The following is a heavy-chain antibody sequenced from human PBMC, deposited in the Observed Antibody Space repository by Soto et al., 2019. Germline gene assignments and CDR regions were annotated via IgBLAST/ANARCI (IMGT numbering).Heavy chain of an antibody. CDR2: ISSSSSYI. J-gene: IGHJ6*02. D-gene: IGHD2-2*01. V-gene: IGHV3-21*01. CDR3: AREKRDGGPATVPKYVPYYYYGMDV. Sequence: PGGSLRLSCAASGFTFSSYSMNWVRQAPGKGLEWVSSISSSSSYIYYADSVKGRFTISRDNAKNSLYLQMNSLRAEDTAVYYCAREKRDGGPATVPKYVPYYYYGMDVWGQGTTVTVSS. CDR1: GFTFSSYS.